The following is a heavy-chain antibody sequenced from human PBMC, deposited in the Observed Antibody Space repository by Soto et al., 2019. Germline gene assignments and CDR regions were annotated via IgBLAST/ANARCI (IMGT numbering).Heavy chain of an antibody. J-gene: IGHJ4*02. D-gene: IGHD2-15*01. V-gene: IGHV1-18*04. CDR3: ARDRYCSGGSCYRSDY. CDR2: ISAYNGNT. Sequence: ASVKVSCKASGYTFTSYGISWVRQAPGQGLEWMGWISAYNGNTNYAQKLQGRVTMTTDTSTSTAYMELRSLRSDDTAVYYCARDRYCSGGSCYRSDYWGQGTLVTVSS. CDR1: GYTFTSYG.